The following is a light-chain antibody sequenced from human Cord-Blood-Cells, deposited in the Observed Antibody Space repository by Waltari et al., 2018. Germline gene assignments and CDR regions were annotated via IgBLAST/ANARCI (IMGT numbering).Light chain of an antibody. CDR2: INN. J-gene: IGLJ2*01. CDR1: SSNIGSNT. V-gene: IGLV1-44*01. CDR3: AAWDDSLNGPVV. Sequence: QSVLTQPPSASGTPGQTVTILCSGSSSNIGSNTVHWYQQLPGTAPKPLIYINNQRPSGVPDRFSGSKSGTSASLAISGLQSEDEADYYCAAWDDSLNGPVVFGGGTKLTVL.